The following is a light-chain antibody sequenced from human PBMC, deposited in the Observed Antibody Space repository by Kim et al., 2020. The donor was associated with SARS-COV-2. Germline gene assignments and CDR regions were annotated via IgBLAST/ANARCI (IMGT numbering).Light chain of an antibody. CDR2: AAS. V-gene: IGKV1-9*01. CDR1: QGISSY. CDR3: QQLKSYPVT. Sequence: ASVGDRVTSTCRASQGISSYFAWYQQKPGKAPKLLIYAASTLQSGVPSRCSGSGSGTDFTLTSSSLQPEDFATYYCQQLKSYPVTFGQGTRLEIK. J-gene: IGKJ5*01.